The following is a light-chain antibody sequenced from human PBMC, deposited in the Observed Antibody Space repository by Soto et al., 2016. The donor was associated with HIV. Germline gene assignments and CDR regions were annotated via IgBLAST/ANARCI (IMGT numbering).Light chain of an antibody. CDR3: LQDGGYPLT. V-gene: IGKV1-39*01. CDR1: QSISSY. J-gene: IGKJ4*01. Sequence: DIQMTQSPSSLSASVGDRVTITCRASQSISSYLNWYQQKPGKAPKLLIYAASSLQSGVPSRFSGSGSGTDFTLTISSLQPEDVATYCCLQDGGYPLTFGGGTTVEIK. CDR2: AAS.